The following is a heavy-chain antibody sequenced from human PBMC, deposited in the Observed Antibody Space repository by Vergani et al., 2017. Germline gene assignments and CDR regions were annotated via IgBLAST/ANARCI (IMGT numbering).Heavy chain of an antibody. D-gene: IGHD1-26*01. CDR1: GFTFSSYG. J-gene: IGHJ6*02. CDR2: ILYDGSNK. CDR3: ARGGARSDGMDG. V-gene: IGHV3-30*03. Sequence: QVQLVESGGGVVQPGRSLRLSCAASGFTFSSYGMHWVRQAPGKGLEWVAVILYDGSNKYYADSVKGRFTIARGNSKNTLYLQMNSLRAEDTAVYYCARGGARSDGMDGWGQGTTVTVSS.